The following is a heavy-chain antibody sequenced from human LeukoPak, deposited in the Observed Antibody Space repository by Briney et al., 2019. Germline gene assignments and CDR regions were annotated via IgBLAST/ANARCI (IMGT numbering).Heavy chain of an antibody. CDR3: ARDLGIADEYRFDY. CDR1: GYTFTSYG. Sequence: GASVKVSCKASGYTFTSYGISWVRQAPGQGLEWMGWISAYNGNTNYAQKFQGRVTMTRDMSTSTVYMELSSLRSEDTAVYYCARDLGIADEYRFDYWGQGTLVTVSS. CDR2: ISAYNGNT. D-gene: IGHD6-13*01. J-gene: IGHJ4*02. V-gene: IGHV1-18*01.